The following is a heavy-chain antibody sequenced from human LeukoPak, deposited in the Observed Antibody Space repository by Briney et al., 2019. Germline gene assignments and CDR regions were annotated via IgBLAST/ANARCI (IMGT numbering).Heavy chain of an antibody. CDR3: ARQRGSGCLDY. V-gene: IGHV3-21*01. Sequence: PGGSLRLSCAASGFTFSSYSMNWVRQAPGNGLEWVSSISSSSSYIYYADSVKGRFTISRDSAKNSLSLQMNSLRAEDTAVYYCARQRGSGCLDYWGQGTLVTVSS. CDR1: GFTFSSYS. D-gene: IGHD6-19*01. CDR2: ISSSSSYI. J-gene: IGHJ4*02.